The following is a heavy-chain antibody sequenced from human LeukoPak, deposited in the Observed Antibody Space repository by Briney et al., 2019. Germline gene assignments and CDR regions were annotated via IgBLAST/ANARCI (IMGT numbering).Heavy chain of an antibody. J-gene: IGHJ4*02. V-gene: IGHV3-48*03. Sequence: GGSLRLSCAASGFTFSSYEMNWVRQAPGKGLEWVSYISSSGSTIYYADSVEGRFTISRDNAKNSLYLQMNSLRAEDTAVYYCARDRGSCSSTSCYAPFDYWGQGTLVTVSS. D-gene: IGHD2-2*01. CDR1: GFTFSSYE. CDR2: ISSSGSTI. CDR3: ARDRGSCSSTSCYAPFDY.